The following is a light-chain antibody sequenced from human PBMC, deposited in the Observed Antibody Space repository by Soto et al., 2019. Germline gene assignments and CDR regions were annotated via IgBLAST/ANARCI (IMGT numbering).Light chain of an antibody. Sequence: EIVMTQSPATLSVSPGEGATLSCRASQGIGSTLAWYQHKPGQTPRLLIYDASTRATGIPDRFSGSGSGTDFTLTISRLEPEDFAVYYCHQYGSSQTFGQGTKVDIK. J-gene: IGKJ1*01. CDR3: HQYGSSQT. CDR1: QGIGST. CDR2: DAS. V-gene: IGKV3-20*01.